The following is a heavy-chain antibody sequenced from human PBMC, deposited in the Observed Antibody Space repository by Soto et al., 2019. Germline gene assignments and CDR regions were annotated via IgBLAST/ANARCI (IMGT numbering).Heavy chain of an antibody. V-gene: IGHV3-21*06. Sequence: GSLRLSCAASGFTFTRDSMNWVRQAPGKGPEWVSSISSTTHYIYYADSMRGRFTISRDNAKNAVYLEMNSLRAEDTAVYYCARESEDLTSNFDYWGQGTLVTVSS. CDR2: ISSTTHYI. CDR3: ARESEDLTSNFDY. CDR1: GFTFTRDS. J-gene: IGHJ4*02.